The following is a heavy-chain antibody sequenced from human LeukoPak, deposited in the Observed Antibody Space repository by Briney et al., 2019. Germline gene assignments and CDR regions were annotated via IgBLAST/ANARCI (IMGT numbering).Heavy chain of an antibody. D-gene: IGHD1-26*01. J-gene: IGHJ4*02. Sequence: ASVTVSCTASGYTFTSYGISWVRQAPGQGLEWMGWISAYNGNTNYAQKLQGRVTMTTDTSTSTAYMELRSLRSDDTAVYYCATRGPRPYSGSYSYFDYWGQGTLVTVSS. CDR1: GYTFTSYG. CDR2: ISAYNGNT. V-gene: IGHV1-18*01. CDR3: ATRGPRPYSGSYSYFDY.